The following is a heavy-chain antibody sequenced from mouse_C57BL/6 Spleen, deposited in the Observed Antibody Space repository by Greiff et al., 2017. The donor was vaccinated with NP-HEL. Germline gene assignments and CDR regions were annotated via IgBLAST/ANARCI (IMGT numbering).Heavy chain of an antibody. CDR2: IYPGDGDT. V-gene: IGHV1-82*01. CDR3: ARNGAAQATVFAY. J-gene: IGHJ3*01. CDR1: GYAFSSSW. Sequence: QVQLQQSGPELVKPGASVKISCKASGYAFSSSWMNWVKQRPGKGLEWIGRIYPGDGDTNYNGKFKGKATLTADKSSSTAYMQLSSLTSEDSAVYYCARNGAAQATVFAYWGQGTLVTVSA. D-gene: IGHD3-2*02.